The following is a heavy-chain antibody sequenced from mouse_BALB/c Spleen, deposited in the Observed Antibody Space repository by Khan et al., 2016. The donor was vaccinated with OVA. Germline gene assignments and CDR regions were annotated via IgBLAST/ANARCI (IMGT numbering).Heavy chain of an antibody. V-gene: IGHV1-4*01. D-gene: IGHD2-14*01. CDR2: IIPSNDYT. J-gene: IGHJ3*01. CDR3: VREGAYSRSDCCFAY. Sequence: QVQLKESGAELARPGASVKMSCKASGYTFTTYTIHWVKQRPGQGLEWIGYIIPSNDYTNYNQKFKDRATLTAEKSSSTAYMQLSSLTSEDSAVYYCVREGAYSRSDCCFAYWGQGTLVTVSA. CDR1: GYTFTTYT.